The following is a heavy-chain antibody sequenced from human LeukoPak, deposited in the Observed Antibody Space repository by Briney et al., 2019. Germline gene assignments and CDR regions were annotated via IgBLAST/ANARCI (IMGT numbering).Heavy chain of an antibody. Sequence: GGSLRLSCTASGFTFGDHAMSWVRQAPGKGLEWVGFIRSKAYGGTTEYAASVKGRFTISRDDSKSIAYLQMNSLKTEDTAAYYCNRGPIQLWLYYGMDVWGQGTTVIVSS. V-gene: IGHV3-49*04. J-gene: IGHJ6*02. D-gene: IGHD5-18*01. CDR2: IRSKAYGGTT. CDR1: GFTFGDHA. CDR3: NRGPIQLWLYYGMDV.